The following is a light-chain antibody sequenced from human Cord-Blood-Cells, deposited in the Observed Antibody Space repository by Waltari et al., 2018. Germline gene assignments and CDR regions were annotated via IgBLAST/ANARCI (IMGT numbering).Light chain of an antibody. CDR3: QQRSNWPT. Sequence: IVLTQSPATLSLSPGERATLSCRASQSVSSYLAWYQQKPGQAPRLLIYDASNRATGIPARCSGSVSGTDFTLTISSLEPEDFAVYYCQQRSNWPTFGGGTKVEIK. J-gene: IGKJ4*01. CDR2: DAS. V-gene: IGKV3-11*01. CDR1: QSVSSY.